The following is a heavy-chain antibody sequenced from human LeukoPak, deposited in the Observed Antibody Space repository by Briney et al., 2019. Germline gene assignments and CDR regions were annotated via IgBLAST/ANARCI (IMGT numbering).Heavy chain of an antibody. Sequence: GGSLRLSCAASGFTFNSYWIHWVRQAPGKGLVWVSRINSDGSSTIYADSVKGRFTISRDNAKNTVYLQMNSLRVEDTAVYYCARDSAAYCGGDCYSPDYWGQGTLVTVSS. V-gene: IGHV3-74*01. J-gene: IGHJ4*02. CDR3: ARDSAAYCGGDCYSPDY. CDR1: GFTFNSYW. D-gene: IGHD2-21*02. CDR2: INSDGSST.